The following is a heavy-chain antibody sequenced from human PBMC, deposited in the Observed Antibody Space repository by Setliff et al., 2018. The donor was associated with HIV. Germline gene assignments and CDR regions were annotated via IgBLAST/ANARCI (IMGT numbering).Heavy chain of an antibody. CDR3: ARSFLGVRGYPTPSWYFDL. CDR1: GYTFTSYA. V-gene: IGHV1-3*01. J-gene: IGHJ2*01. Sequence: ASVKVSCKASGYTFTSYALHWVRQAPGQRFEWMGWINAGNGNTKYSQNFQGRVTITRDTSASTAYMELRSLRPEDTAVYYCARSFLGVRGYPTPSWYFDLWGRGTLVTVS. CDR2: INAGNGNT. D-gene: IGHD3-22*01.